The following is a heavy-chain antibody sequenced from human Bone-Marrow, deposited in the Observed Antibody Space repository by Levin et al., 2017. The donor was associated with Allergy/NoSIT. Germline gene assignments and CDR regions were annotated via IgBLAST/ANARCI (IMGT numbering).Heavy chain of an antibody. CDR3: AKAHYYDSSGYWDY. CDR2: ISYDGSNK. D-gene: IGHD3-22*01. CDR1: GFTFSSYG. Sequence: QAGESLKISCAASGFTFSSYGMHWVRQAPGKGLEWVAVISYDGSNKYYADSVKGRFTISRDNSKNTLYLQMNSLRAEDTAVYYCAKAHYYDSSGYWDYWGQGTLVTVSS. J-gene: IGHJ4*02. V-gene: IGHV3-30*18.